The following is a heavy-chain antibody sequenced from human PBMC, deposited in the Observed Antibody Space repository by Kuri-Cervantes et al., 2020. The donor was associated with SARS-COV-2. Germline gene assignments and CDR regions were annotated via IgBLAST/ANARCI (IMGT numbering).Heavy chain of an antibody. CDR3: ARDPEYYDFWSGYSAIPDYYYYYGMDV. Sequence: GESLKISCAASGFTFSCYAMHWVRPAPGKGLEWVAVISYDGGNKYYADSVKGRFTISRDNSKNTLYLQMNSLRAEDTAVYYCARDPEYYDFWSGYSAIPDYYYYYGMDVWGQGTTVTVSS. V-gene: IGHV3-30-3*01. D-gene: IGHD3-3*01. J-gene: IGHJ6*02. CDR1: GFTFSCYA. CDR2: ISYDGGNK.